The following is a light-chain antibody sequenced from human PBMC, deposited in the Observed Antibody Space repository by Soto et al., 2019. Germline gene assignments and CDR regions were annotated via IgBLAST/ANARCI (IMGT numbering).Light chain of an antibody. V-gene: IGKV1-12*02. CDR3: QQAASFPFT. J-gene: IGKJ3*01. CDR2: TAS. CDR1: QPIKTW. Sequence: DIQLTQSPASVSAAVGDRINISCRASQPIKTWLAWYQQKPGKGPKRLIYTASTLETGVPSRFSGSGSGTDFTLTISSLQPEDAAIYSCQQAASFPFTFGPGAKV.